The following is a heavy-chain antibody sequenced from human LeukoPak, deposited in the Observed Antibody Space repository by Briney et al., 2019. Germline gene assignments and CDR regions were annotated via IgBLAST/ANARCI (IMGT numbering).Heavy chain of an antibody. V-gene: IGHV6-1*01. CDR3: ARDLPGQKIAVAAPGWFDP. CDR1: GDSVSSNSAA. CDR2: TYYRSKWYN. J-gene: IGHJ5*02. Sequence: SQTLSLTCAISGDSVSSNSAAWNWIRQSPSRGLEWLGRTYYRSKWYNDYAVSVKSRITINPDTSKNQFSLQLNSVTPEDTAVYYCARDLPGQKIAVAAPGWFDPWGQRTLVTVSS. D-gene: IGHD6-19*01.